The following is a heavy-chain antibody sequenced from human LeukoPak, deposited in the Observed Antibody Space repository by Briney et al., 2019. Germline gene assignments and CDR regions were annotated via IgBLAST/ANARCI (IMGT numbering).Heavy chain of an antibody. V-gene: IGHV7-4-1*02. CDR1: GYTFTTYA. CDR2: IHTNTGNP. D-gene: IGHD5-18*01. J-gene: IGHJ4*02. CDR3: AREVAIGRAAMEGLLH. Sequence: ASVKVSCKASGYTFTTYAMNWVRQAPGQGLEWMGWIHTNTGNPAYAQGFTGRFVFSLDTSVSTAYLQISSLKADDTAVYYCAREVAIGRAAMEGLLHWGQGTLVTVSS.